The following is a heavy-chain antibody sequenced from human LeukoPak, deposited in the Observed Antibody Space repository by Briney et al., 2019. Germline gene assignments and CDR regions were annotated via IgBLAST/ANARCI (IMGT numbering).Heavy chain of an antibody. D-gene: IGHD3-10*01. CDR2: ISSSGSTT. CDR3: ARGLDNYGSGGSD. Sequence: GGSLRLSCAASGFTFSSYEMNWVRQAPGKGLEGVSYISSSGSTTYYADSVKGRFTISRDNSKNTLYLQMNRLRAEDTAVYYCARGLDNYGSGGSDWGQGTLVTVSS. V-gene: IGHV3-48*03. CDR1: GFTFSSYE. J-gene: IGHJ4*02.